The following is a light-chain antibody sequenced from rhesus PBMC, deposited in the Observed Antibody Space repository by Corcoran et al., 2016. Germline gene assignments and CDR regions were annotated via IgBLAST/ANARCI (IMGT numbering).Light chain of an antibody. Sequence: DIQMTQSPSSLSASVGDRVTITCRASQGISNWLAWYQQKSGKAPKLLMYGASNLETGVPSRFSGSGCGTVFTLTISSLQPEDVATYYCQQHDNIPLTFGGGTKVDLK. CDR2: GAS. V-gene: IGKV1-69*01. CDR1: QGISNW. CDR3: QQHDNIPLT. J-gene: IGKJ4*01.